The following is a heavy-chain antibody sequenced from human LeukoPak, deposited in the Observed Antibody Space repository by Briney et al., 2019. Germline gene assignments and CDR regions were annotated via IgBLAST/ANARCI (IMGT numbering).Heavy chain of an antibody. Sequence: ASVKVSCKASGYTFTSYDINWVRQATGQGLEWMGWMNPNSGNTGYAQKLQGRVTMTTDTSTSTAYMELRSLRSDDTAVYYCAREAVNWFDPWGQGTLVTVSS. CDR3: AREAVNWFDP. CDR2: MNPNSGNT. J-gene: IGHJ5*02. V-gene: IGHV1-8*01. CDR1: GYTFTSYD.